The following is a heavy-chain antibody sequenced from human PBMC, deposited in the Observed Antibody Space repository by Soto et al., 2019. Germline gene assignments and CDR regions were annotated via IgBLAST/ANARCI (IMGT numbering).Heavy chain of an antibody. D-gene: IGHD2-2*01. J-gene: IGHJ6*02. CDR3: ARDLGYCSSTSCYFYYYGMDV. Sequence: ASVKVSCKASGYTFTGYYVHWVRQAPGQGLEWMGWINPNSGGTNYAQKFQGRVTMTRDTSISTAYMELSRLRSDDTAVYYCARDLGYCSSTSCYFYYYGMDVWGQGTTVTVSS. V-gene: IGHV1-2*02. CDR1: GYTFTGYY. CDR2: INPNSGGT.